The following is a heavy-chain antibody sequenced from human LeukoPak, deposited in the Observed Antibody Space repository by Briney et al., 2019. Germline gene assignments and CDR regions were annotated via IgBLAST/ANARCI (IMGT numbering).Heavy chain of an antibody. CDR3: ARVTGRDGYNFPGY. CDR1: GFTFSSYW. V-gene: IGHV3-7*01. D-gene: IGHD5-24*01. CDR2: IKQDGSEK. J-gene: IGHJ4*02. Sequence: PGGSLRLSCAASGFTFSSYWMSWVRQAPGKGLEWVANIKQDGSEKYYVDSVKSRFTISRDNAKNSLYLQMNSLRAEDTAVYYCARVTGRDGYNFPGYWGQGTLVTVSS.